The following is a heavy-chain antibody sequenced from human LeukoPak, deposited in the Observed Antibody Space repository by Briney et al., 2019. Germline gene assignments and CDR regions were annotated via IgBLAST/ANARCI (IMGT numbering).Heavy chain of an antibody. V-gene: IGHV4-59*01. CDR2: IHYSGST. CDR3: ASGQYYDFWSGYFGY. Sequence: PSETLSLTYTVSGGSISSYYWSWIRQPPGKGLEWIGYIHYSGSTNYNPSLKSRVTISVDTSKNQFSLKLSSVTAADTAVYYCASGQYYDFWSGYFGYWGQGTLVTVSS. D-gene: IGHD3-3*01. CDR1: GGSISSYY. J-gene: IGHJ4*02.